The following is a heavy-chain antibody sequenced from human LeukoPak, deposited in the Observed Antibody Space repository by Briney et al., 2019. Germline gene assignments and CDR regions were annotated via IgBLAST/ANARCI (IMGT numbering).Heavy chain of an antibody. V-gene: IGHV4-38-2*01. J-gene: IGHJ4*02. CDR2: IYHSGST. CDR3: ARGTRSSSSGWYRG. Sequence: SETLSLTCAVSGYSISSGYYWGWIRQPPGKGLEWIGSIYHSGSTYYNPSLKSRVTISVDTSKNQFSLKLSSVTAADTAVYYCARGTRSSSSGWYRGWGQGTLVTVSS. CDR1: GYSISSGYY. D-gene: IGHD6-19*01.